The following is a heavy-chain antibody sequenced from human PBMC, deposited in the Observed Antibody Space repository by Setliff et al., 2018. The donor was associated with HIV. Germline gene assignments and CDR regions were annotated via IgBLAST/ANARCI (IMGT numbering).Heavy chain of an antibody. V-gene: IGHV4-4*02. CDR2: IYHSGST. D-gene: IGHD2-21*01. CDR1: GGSISSTNW. CDR3: GRCMSVAVPEY. Sequence: SETLSLTCAVSGGSISSTNWWNWVRQPPGKGLEWIGSIYHSGSTYYNPSLKSRVTISVDTSKNQFSLKLSSVTAADTAVYYCGRCMSVAVPEYWGQGTLVTVSS. J-gene: IGHJ4*02.